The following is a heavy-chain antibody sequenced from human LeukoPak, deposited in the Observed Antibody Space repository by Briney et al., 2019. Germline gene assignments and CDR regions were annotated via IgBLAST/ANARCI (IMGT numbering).Heavy chain of an antibody. J-gene: IGHJ4*02. D-gene: IGHD5-18*01. V-gene: IGHV3-23*01. CDR3: AKPLGQLWFSGDY. CDR1: GFTFSSYA. Sequence: GGSLRLSCAASGFTFSSYAMSWVRQAPGKGLEWVLAISGSGGSTSYADSVKGRFTISRDNSKNTLYLQMNSLRAEDTAVYYCAKPLGQLWFSGDYWGQGTLVTVFS. CDR2: ISGSGGST.